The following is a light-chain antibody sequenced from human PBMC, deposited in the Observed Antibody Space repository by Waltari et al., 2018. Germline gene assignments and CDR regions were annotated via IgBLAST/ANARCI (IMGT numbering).Light chain of an antibody. J-gene: IGLJ2*01. Sequence: QAGLTQPPSVSKDLRQTATLTCTGNGNNVGNQGAAWLQQHQGHPPKLLSYRNNDRPSGISERFSASRSGNTASLTITGLQPEDEADYYCSAWDTSLGAVLFGGGTKLTVL. V-gene: IGLV10-54*04. CDR2: RNN. CDR1: GNNVGNQG. CDR3: SAWDTSLGAVL.